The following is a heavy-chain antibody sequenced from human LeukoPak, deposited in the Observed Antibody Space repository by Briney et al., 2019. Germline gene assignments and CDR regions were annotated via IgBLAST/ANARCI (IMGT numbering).Heavy chain of an antibody. CDR2: IYFDGSNK. CDR1: GFTFSIYG. Sequence: PGRSLRLSCAASGFTFSIYGMQWVRQAPGKGLEWVALIYFDGSNKHYADSVRGRFTVSRDNSKNMVYLQMDSLRADDTAMHYCTRDIWSSSGWYFDFWGQGTLVSVSS. CDR3: TRDIWSSSGWYFDF. V-gene: IGHV3-33*01. D-gene: IGHD6-19*01. J-gene: IGHJ4*02.